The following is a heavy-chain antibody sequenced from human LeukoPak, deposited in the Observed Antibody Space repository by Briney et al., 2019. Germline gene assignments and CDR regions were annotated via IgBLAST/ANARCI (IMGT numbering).Heavy chain of an antibody. CDR3: ASNKGSAGN. D-gene: IGHD3-10*01. CDR2: IYYSGST. CDR1: GCSISSSSYY. V-gene: IGHV4-39*01. Sequence: SETLSLTCTVSGCSISSSSYYWGWIRQPPGKGLEWIGSIYYSGSTYYNPSLKSRVTISVDTSKNQFSLELSSVTAADTAVYYCASNKGSAGNWGQGTLVTVSS. J-gene: IGHJ4*02.